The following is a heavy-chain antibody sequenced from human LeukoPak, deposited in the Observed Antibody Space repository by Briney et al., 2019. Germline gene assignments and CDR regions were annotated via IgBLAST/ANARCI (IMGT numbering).Heavy chain of an antibody. CDR2: ISYDGSNK. CDR3: AREEVRGAREYYYGMDV. Sequence: GGSLRLSCAASGFIFSSYAMHWVRQAPGKGLEWVAVISYDGSNKYYADSVKGRFTISRDNSKNTLYLQMNSLRAEDTAVYYCAREEVRGAREYYYGMDVWGQGTTVTVSS. V-gene: IGHV3-30-3*01. CDR1: GFIFSSYA. D-gene: IGHD3-10*01. J-gene: IGHJ6*02.